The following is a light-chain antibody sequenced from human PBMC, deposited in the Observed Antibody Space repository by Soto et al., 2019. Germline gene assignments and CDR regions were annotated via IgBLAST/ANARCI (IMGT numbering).Light chain of an antibody. V-gene: IGKV3-11*01. CDR3: QHRYSSPLT. Sequence: EIVLTQSPATLSLSPGERATLSCRASQTIGGYLAWYQQRPGQPPRLLIYDTSNSATGTPARFSGSGSGTDFTLTISSLEPEDFAAYFCQHRYSSPLTVGQGTRLEV. CDR1: QTIGGY. CDR2: DTS. J-gene: IGKJ5*01.